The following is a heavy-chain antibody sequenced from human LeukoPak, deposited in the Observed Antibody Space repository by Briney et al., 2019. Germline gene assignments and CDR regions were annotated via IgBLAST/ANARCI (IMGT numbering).Heavy chain of an antibody. J-gene: IGHJ4*02. D-gene: IGHD5-12*01. CDR1: GYTFTSYD. Sequence: ASVKVSCKASGYTFTSYDINWVRQATGQGLEWMGWMNPNSGNTGYAQKFQGRVTMTRNTSISTAYMELSSLRSEDTAVYYCARNLLDIADPWESSGYWGQGTLVTVSS. CDR2: MNPNSGNT. CDR3: ARNLLDIADPWESSGY. V-gene: IGHV1-8*01.